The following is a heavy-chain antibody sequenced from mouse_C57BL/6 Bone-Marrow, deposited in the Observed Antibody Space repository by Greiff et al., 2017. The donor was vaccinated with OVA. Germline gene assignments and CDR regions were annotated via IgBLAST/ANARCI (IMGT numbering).Heavy chain of an antibody. CDR3: ARHQDYDGDWFAY. V-gene: IGHV5-12*01. Sequence: EVKLVESGGGLVQPGGSLKLSCAASGFTFSDYYMYWVRQTPEKRLEWVAYISNGGGSTYYPDTVKGRFTISRDNAKNTLYLQMSRLKSEDTAMYYCARHQDYDGDWFAYWGQGTLVTVSA. CDR2: ISNGGGST. J-gene: IGHJ3*01. CDR1: GFTFSDYY. D-gene: IGHD2-4*01.